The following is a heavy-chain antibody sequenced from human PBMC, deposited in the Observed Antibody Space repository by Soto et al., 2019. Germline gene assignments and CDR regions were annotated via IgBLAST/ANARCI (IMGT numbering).Heavy chain of an antibody. J-gene: IGHJ6*02. CDR1: GGSISSSSYY. D-gene: IGHD1-1*01. Sequence: SETLSLTCTVSGGSISSSSYYWGWIRQPPGKGLEWIGKIYYSGATYYNPSLKSRITISIDTSKNQFSLNLSSVTAADTAVYYCARGDWNDYYYKGLDVWGQGTTVTVSS. V-gene: IGHV4-39*07. CDR3: ARGDWNDYYYKGLDV. CDR2: IYYSGAT.